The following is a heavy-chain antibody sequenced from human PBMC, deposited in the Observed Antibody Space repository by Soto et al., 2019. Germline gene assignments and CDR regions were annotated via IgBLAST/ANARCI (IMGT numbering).Heavy chain of an antibody. Sequence: EVQLVESGGGLVKPGGSLTLSCAGSGFAFRRYNMNWVRQPPGKGLEWVASISSGSSTIYYADSVKGRFTISRDNAKDSLYLQMDSLRAEDSAVYYCASATVVAGTFDFWGQGTLLTVSS. J-gene: IGHJ4*02. CDR1: GFAFRRYN. D-gene: IGHD2-15*01. CDR3: ASATVVAGTFDF. CDR2: ISSGSSTI. V-gene: IGHV3-21*01.